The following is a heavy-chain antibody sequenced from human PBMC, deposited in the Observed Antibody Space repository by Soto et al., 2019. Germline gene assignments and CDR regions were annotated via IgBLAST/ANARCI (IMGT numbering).Heavy chain of an antibody. CDR3: ARVIDTAMVSDAFDI. Sequence: RASVKVSCKASGGTFSSYAISWVRQAPGQGLEWMGGIIPIFGTANYAQKFQGRVTITADESTSTAYMELSSLRSEDTAVYYCARVIDTAMVSDAFDIWGQGTMVTVSS. D-gene: IGHD5-18*01. J-gene: IGHJ3*02. V-gene: IGHV1-69*13. CDR2: IIPIFGTA. CDR1: GGTFSSYA.